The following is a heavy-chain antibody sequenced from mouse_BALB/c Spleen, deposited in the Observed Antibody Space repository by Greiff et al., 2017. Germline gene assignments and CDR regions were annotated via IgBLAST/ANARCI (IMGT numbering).Heavy chain of an antibody. V-gene: IGHV5-9*03. CDR1: GFTFSSYT. CDR3: TRWGSAGWFAY. Sequence: EVQLQESGGGLVKPGGSLKLSCAASGFTFSSYTMSWVHQTPEKRLEWVATISSGGGNTYYPDSVKGRITIARDNAKNNLYLQMSRLRSEDTALYYCTRWGSAGWFAYWGQGTLVTVSA. J-gene: IGHJ3*01. D-gene: IGHD6-1*01. CDR2: ISSGGGNT.